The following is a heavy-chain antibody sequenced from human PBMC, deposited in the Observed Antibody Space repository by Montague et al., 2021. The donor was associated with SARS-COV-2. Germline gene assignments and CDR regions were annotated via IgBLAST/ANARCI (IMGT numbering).Heavy chain of an antibody. CDR1: GGSISSDY. CDR2: IYYRGAT. V-gene: IGHV4-59*01. D-gene: IGHD5-24*01. J-gene: IGHJ5*02. CDR3: AREDRWNWFDP. Sequence: SETLSLTCSVSGGSISSDYWSWIRQSPGKGLEWIGYIYYRGATNYNPSLKSRVTFSIDTSKNQFSLKLISVTAADTAVYFCAREDRWNWFDPWGQGALVTVSS.